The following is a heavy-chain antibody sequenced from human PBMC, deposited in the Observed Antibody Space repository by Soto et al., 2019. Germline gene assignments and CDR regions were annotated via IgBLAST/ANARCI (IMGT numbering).Heavy chain of an antibody. CDR2: IIPIFGTA. CDR1: GGTFSSYA. D-gene: IGHD3-3*01. J-gene: IGHJ5*02. Sequence: QVQLVQSGAEVKKPGSSVKVSCKASGGTFSSYAISWVRQAPGQGLEWMGGIIPIFGTANYAQKFQGRVPITADESTSTAYMELNSLRSEDTAGYYCARDQLSENYDCPWGQGTLVTVSS. CDR3: ARDQLSENYDCP. V-gene: IGHV1-69*01.